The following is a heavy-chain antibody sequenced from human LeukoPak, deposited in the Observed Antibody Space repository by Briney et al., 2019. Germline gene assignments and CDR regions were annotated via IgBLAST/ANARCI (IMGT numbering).Heavy chain of an antibody. CDR3: ARGGGAFDI. V-gene: IGHV4-59*12. Sequence: SETLSLTCTVSGGSISRYYWTWIRQPPGRGLEWIGYIYYSGSTNYNPSLKSRVTISVDTSKNQFSLKLRSVTAADTAVYYCARGGGAFDIWGHGTMVTVSS. J-gene: IGHJ3*02. CDR2: IYYSGST. CDR1: GGSISRYY.